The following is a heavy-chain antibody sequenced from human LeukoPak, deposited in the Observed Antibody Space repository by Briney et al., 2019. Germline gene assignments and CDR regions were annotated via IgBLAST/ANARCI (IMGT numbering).Heavy chain of an antibody. CDR2: IHYSGST. V-gene: IGHV4-59*01. D-gene: IGHD1-14*01. CDR3: AGRNKGPADV. J-gene: IGHJ6*02. Sequence: SETLSLTCTVSGGSISGYYWTWIRQPPGRGLEWIGYIHYSGSTNYNPSFKSRVTISVDTSKSQFSLKLSSVTAADTAVYYCAGRNKGPADVWGLGTTVIVSS. CDR1: GGSISGYY.